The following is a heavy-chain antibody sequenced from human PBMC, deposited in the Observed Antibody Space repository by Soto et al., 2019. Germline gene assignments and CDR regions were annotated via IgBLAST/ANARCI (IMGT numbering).Heavy chain of an antibody. CDR2: IYSSGST. D-gene: IGHD3-3*01. CDR3: ARGQRFSDWFDP. V-gene: IGHV4-4*07. J-gene: IGHJ5*02. CDR1: GGAISTYY. Sequence: SDTLSLTCPVSGGAISTYYWTWIRPPAGKGLEWIGRIYSSGSTKYNPSLQSRVTMSLDTSNNQFSLRLTSVTAADTAVYYCARGQRFSDWFDPWGQGTLVNVSS.